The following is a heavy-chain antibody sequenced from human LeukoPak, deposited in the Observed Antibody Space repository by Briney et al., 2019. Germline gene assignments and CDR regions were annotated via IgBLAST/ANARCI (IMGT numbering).Heavy chain of an antibody. CDR3: ARAYCSSTSCYLRFDP. D-gene: IGHD2-2*01. CDR2: MNPNSGNT. J-gene: IGHJ5*02. V-gene: IGHV1-8*03. Sequence: GASVKVSSKASGYTFTSYDINWVRQAPGQGLEWMGWMNPNSGNTGYAQKFQGRVTITRNTSISTAYMELSSLRSEDTAVYYCARAYCSSTSCYLRFDPWGQGTLVTVSS. CDR1: GYTFTSYD.